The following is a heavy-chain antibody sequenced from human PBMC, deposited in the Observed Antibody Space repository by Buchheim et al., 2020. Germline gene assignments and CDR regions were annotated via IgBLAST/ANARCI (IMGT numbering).Heavy chain of an antibody. CDR1: AFSFSNNW. CDR3: ARGPRDYFGMDV. J-gene: IGHJ6*01. Sequence: EVQLVESGGGLVQPGGSLRLSCAASAFSFSNNWMHWVRQAPGKGLVWVSRINTDWRNTNYADSVEGRFTISRDNAKNTLFLQMNSLRAEDTAVYYCARGPRDYFGMDVWGQGTT. V-gene: IGHV3-74*01. CDR2: INTDWRNT.